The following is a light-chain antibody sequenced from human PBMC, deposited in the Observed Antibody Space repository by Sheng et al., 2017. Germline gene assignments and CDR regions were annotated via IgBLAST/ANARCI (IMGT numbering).Light chain of an antibody. V-gene: IGKV3-15*01. CDR1: QSVSSN. CDR2: GAS. J-gene: IGKJ4*01. Sequence: DIVLTQSPATLSVSPGERATLSCRASQSVSSNLAWYQQKPGQPPRLLMYGASARATGIPARFIASGSGTEFTLTISSLQSEDFAVYYCQQYDKWPLNFGGGTKVEIK. CDR3: QQYDKWPLN.